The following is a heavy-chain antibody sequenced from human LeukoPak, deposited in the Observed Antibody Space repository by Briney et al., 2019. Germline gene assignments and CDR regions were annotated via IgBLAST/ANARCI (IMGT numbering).Heavy chain of an antibody. CDR1: GFTFSSHG. CDR3: ARGGSYLSAFDI. CDR2: ISPSGGIT. Sequence: GGSLRLPRAASGFTFSSHGMNWVRQAPGKGLEWVSGISPSGGITYYTDSVKGRFTISRDNSKNTVSLQMNSLRAEDTAVYYCARGGSYLSAFDIWGQGTMVTVSS. D-gene: IGHD1-26*01. V-gene: IGHV3-23*01. J-gene: IGHJ3*02.